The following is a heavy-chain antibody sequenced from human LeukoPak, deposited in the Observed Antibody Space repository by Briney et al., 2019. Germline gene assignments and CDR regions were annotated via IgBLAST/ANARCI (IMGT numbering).Heavy chain of an antibody. CDR1: GYTFTSYD. CDR3: ARGQERFLEWLLPRYYYYYGMDV. CDR2: MNPNSGNT. D-gene: IGHD3-3*01. J-gene: IGHJ6*02. Sequence: EASVKVSCKASGYTFTSYDINWVRQATGQGLEWMGWMNPNSGNTGYAQKFQGRVTMTRNTSISTAYMELSSLRSEDTAVYYCARGQERFLEWLLPRYYYYYGMDVWGQGTTVTVSS. V-gene: IGHV1-8*01.